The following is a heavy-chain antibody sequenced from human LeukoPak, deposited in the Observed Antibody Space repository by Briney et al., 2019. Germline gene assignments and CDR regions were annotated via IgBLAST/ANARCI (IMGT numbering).Heavy chain of an antibody. CDR3: ARDRATVTHGQDWYFDL. Sequence: SETLSLTCTVSGGSISSSSYYWGWIRQPPGKGLEWIGSIYYSGSTYYNPSLKSRVTISVDTSKNQFSLKLSSVTAADTAVYYCARDRATVTHGQDWYFDLWGRGTLVTVSS. V-gene: IGHV4-39*02. CDR2: IYYSGST. D-gene: IGHD4-17*01. CDR1: GGSISSSSYY. J-gene: IGHJ2*01.